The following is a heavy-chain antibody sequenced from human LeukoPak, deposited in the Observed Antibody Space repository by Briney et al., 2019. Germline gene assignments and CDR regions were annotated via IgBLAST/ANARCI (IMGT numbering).Heavy chain of an antibody. J-gene: IGHJ4*02. CDR3: ARQRYSDY. Sequence: PGGSLTLACAASGFTFSRYWMTWDRQPPGKGIEGVATTKENGSENSYVESVKARFTTTRDSAKNSLYLQLNSMRGEDTAVYVGARQRYSDYWGQRTLVTVSS. CDR1: GFTFSRYW. CDR2: TKENGSEN. V-gene: IGHV3-7*01. D-gene: IGHD1-1*01.